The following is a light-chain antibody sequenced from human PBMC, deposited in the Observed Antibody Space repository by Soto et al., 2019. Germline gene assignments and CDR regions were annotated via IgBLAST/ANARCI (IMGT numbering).Light chain of an antibody. J-gene: IGLJ1*01. CDR3: CSYAGSSYV. CDR2: DVS. V-gene: IGLV2-11*01. CDR1: SSDVGGYNY. Sequence: ALTQPRSVSGSPGQSVTISCTGTSSDVGGYNYVSWYQQHPGKAPKLMIYDVSKRPSGVPDRFSGSKSGNTASLTISGLQAEDEADYYCCSYAGSSYVFGTGTKVTAL.